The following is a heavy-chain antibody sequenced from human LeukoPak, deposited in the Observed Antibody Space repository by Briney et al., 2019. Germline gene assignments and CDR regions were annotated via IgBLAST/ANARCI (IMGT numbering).Heavy chain of an antibody. J-gene: IGHJ4*02. CDR1: GGTFSSYA. V-gene: IGHV1-69*04. Sequence: ASVKVSCKASGGTFSSYAISWVRQAPGQGLEWMGRIIPIFGIANYAQKFQGRVTITADKSTSTAYMKLSSLRSEDTAVYYCARDPASSGRPFFDYWGQGTLVTVSS. CDR2: IIPIFGIA. CDR3: ARDPASSGRPFFDY. D-gene: IGHD6-19*01.